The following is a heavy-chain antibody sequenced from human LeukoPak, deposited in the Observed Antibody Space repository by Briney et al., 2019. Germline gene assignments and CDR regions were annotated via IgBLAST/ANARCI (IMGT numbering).Heavy chain of an antibody. J-gene: IGHJ4*02. CDR3: PLKLLWFGGNRDY. Sequence: PSETLSLTCAVYGGSFSGYYWSWMRQPPGKGLEWIGEIIHSGSTNYNPSLKSRVTISVDTSKNQFSLKLSSVTAADTALYYCPLKLLWFGGNRDYWGQGTLVTVSS. D-gene: IGHD3-10*01. V-gene: IGHV4-34*12. CDR1: GGSFSGYY. CDR2: IIHSGST.